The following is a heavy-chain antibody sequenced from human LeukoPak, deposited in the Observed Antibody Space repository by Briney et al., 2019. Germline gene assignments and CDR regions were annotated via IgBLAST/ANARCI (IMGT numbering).Heavy chain of an antibody. D-gene: IGHD1-1*01. Sequence: SPSETLSLTCTVSGGSISSYYWSWIRQPPGKGLEWIGYIYYSGSTNYNPSLESRVTISVDTSKNQFSLKLSSVTAADTAVYYCARERQLDAFDIWGQGTMVTVSS. V-gene: IGHV4-59*01. CDR2: IYYSGST. CDR1: GGSISSYY. J-gene: IGHJ3*02. CDR3: ARERQLDAFDI.